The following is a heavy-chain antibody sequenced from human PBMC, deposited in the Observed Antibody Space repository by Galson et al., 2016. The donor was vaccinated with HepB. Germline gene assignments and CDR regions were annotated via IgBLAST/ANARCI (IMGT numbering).Heavy chain of an antibody. CDR1: GLTFGSYT. J-gene: IGHJ6*02. CDR2: ITSSGSLT. D-gene: IGHD1-1*01. CDR3: ARSYGIRAGTTVYGMDV. V-gene: IGHV3-21*01. Sequence: SLRLSCAASGLTFGSYTMTWVRQAPGKGLEWVSAITSSGSLTYCADSVKGRFTISRDNAKKSLYLQMNSLRAEDTAVYYCARSYGIRAGTTVYGMDVWGQGTTVTVSS.